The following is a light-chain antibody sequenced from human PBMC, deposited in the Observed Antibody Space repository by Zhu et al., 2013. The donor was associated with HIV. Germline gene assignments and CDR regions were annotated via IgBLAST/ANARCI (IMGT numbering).Light chain of an antibody. CDR3: QVWDSSSDHVV. CDR2: ENN. J-gene: IGLJ2*01. V-gene: IGLV3-21*02. Sequence: SYELTQPPSVSVAPGQTARITCGGNNIGSKSVHWYQQKAGQAPVMVIYENNERPSGIPERISGSNSGNTATLTISRVEAGDEADYYCQVWDSSSDHVVFGGGTKLTVL. CDR1: NIGSKS.